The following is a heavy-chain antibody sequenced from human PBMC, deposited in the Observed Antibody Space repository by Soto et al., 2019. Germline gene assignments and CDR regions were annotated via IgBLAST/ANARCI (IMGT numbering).Heavy chain of an antibody. V-gene: IGHV2-5*02. D-gene: IGHD7-27*01. J-gene: IGHJ4*02. CDR3: AHSLIPNWGSRGAFDY. CDR2: IYWDDDK. CDR1: GFSLSTSGVG. Sequence: QITLKESGPTLVKPTQTLTLTCTFSGFSLSTSGVGVGWIRQPPGKALEWLALIYWDDDKRYSPSLKSRLTNTKDTSKNKLILTMTNMDPVDTATYYCAHSLIPNWGSRGAFDYWGQGTLVTVSS.